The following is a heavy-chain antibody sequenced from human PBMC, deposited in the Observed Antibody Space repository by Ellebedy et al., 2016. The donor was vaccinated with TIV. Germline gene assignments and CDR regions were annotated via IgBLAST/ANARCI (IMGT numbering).Heavy chain of an antibody. D-gene: IGHD4-17*01. V-gene: IGHV3-7*01. CDR1: GFSFRSYW. Sequence: PGGSLRLSCAASGFSFRSYWMSWVRQAPGKGLEWVANIYQDGSDEYYVDSVKGRFTISRDNDNKALFLQMNSLRVEDTAVYYRARRGSYGDYAVQVNSWFDTWGQGTLVSVSS. J-gene: IGHJ5*02. CDR3: ARRGSYGDYAVQVNSWFDT. CDR2: IYQDGSDE.